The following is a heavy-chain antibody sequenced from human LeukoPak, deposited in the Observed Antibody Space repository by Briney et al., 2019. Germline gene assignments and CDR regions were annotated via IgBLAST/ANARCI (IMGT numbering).Heavy chain of an antibody. D-gene: IGHD4-17*01. V-gene: IGHV3-20*04. CDR2: INWNGGST. CDR3: ARATSTTVTTGY. J-gene: IGHJ4*02. CDR1: GFTFDDYG. Sequence: PGGSLRLSCAASGFTFDDYGLSWVRQAPGKGLEWVSTINWNGGSTGYADSVKGRFTISRDNAKNSLYLQMNSLRAEDTAVYYCARATSTTVTTGYWGQGTLVTVSS.